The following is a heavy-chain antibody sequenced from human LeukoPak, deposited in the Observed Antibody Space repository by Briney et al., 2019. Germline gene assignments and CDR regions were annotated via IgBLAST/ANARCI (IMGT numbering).Heavy chain of an antibody. CDR2: ISYDGSNK. CDR3: AREKEGYCSRTSCYLDYYYYYMDV. CDR1: GFTFSSYG. J-gene: IGHJ6*03. Sequence: GGSLRLSCAASGFTFSSYGMHWVRQAPGKGLEWVAVISYDGSNKYYADSVKGRFTISRDNSKNTLYLQMNSLRAEDTAVYYCAREKEGYCSRTSCYLDYYYYYMDVWGKGTTVTISS. D-gene: IGHD2-2*01. V-gene: IGHV3-30*03.